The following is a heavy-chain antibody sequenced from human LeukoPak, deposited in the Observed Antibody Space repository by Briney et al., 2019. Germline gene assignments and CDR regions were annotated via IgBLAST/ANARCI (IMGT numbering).Heavy chain of an antibody. CDR1: GDSIRDIYW. CDR2: IHQSGSA. D-gene: IGHD3-10*01. J-gene: IGHJ6*03. Sequence: SETLSLTCAVSGDSIRDIYWWSWVRQPPGKGLEWIGEIHQSGSANCNPSLKSRVTISIDTSKNQFSLNLSSVTDSDTAVYYCARVSEKVVSRNYHYYMDVWAKGTTVTVSS. CDR3: ARVSEKVVSRNYHYYMDV. V-gene: IGHV4-4*02.